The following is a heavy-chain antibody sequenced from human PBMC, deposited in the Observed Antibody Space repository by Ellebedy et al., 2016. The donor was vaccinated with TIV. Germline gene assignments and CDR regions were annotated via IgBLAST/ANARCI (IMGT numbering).Heavy chain of an antibody. J-gene: IGHJ4*02. CDR2: INPSGGST. CDR1: GYTLTSYY. D-gene: IGHD6-19*01. Sequence: AASVTVSCKASGYTLTSYYMHGVGQPPGQGREWMGIINPSGGSTTYTQKLQGRVTITRDTATRTVYRELSSLRSEETAVYYCARSRSSGWLHTPDYWGQGTLVTVSS. V-gene: IGHV1-46*04. CDR3: ARSRSSGWLHTPDY.